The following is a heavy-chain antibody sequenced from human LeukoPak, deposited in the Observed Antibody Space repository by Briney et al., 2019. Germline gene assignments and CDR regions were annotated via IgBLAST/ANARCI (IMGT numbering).Heavy chain of an antibody. CDR2: INHSGST. Sequence: SETLSLTCAVYGGSFSGYYWSWIRQPPGKGLEWIGEINHSGSTNYNPSLKSRVTISVDTSKNQFSLKLSSVTAADTAVYYCASARRSGRNDYWGQGTLVTVSS. D-gene: IGHD6-19*01. CDR3: ASARRSGRNDY. CDR1: GGSFSGYY. V-gene: IGHV4-34*01. J-gene: IGHJ4*02.